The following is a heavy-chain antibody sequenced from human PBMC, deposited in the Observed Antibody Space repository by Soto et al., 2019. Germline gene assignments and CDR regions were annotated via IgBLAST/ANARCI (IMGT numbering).Heavy chain of an antibody. CDR3: ARGRLVRGVIILFDY. CDR1: GYTFTGYY. V-gene: IGHV1-2*04. Sequence: ASVKVSCKASGYTFTGYYMHWVRQAPGQGLEWMGWINPNSGGTNYAQKFQGWVTMTRDTSISTAYMELSRLRSDDTAVYHCARGRLVRGVIILFDYWGQGTLVTVSS. D-gene: IGHD3-10*02. CDR2: INPNSGGT. J-gene: IGHJ4*02.